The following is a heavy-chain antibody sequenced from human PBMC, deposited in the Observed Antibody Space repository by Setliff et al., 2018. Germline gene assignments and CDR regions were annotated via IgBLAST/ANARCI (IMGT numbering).Heavy chain of an antibody. V-gene: IGHV1-8*02. CDR1: GYTFTSYD. D-gene: IGHD6-13*01. Sequence: ASVKVSCKASGYTFTSYDINWVRQATGQGLEWMGWMNPNSGNTGRAQKFQGRVTMTRNTSISTAYMELSSLRSEDTAVYYCARECYSSSWYGDYYYYYGMDVWGQGTTVTVSS. J-gene: IGHJ6*02. CDR2: MNPNSGNT. CDR3: ARECYSSSWYGDYYYYYGMDV.